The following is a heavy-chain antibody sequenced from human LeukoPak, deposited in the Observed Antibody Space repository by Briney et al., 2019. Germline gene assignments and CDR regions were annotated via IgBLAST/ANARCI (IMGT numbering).Heavy chain of an antibody. CDR1: GGTFSSYA. CDR3: ASLRASNFDY. CDR2: IIPIFGTA. Sequence: GASVKVSCKASGGTFSSYAISWVRQAPGRGLEWMGGIIPIFGTANYAQKFQGRVTITADESTSTAYMELSSLRSEDTAVYYCASLRASNFDYWGQGTLVTVSS. J-gene: IGHJ4*02. V-gene: IGHV1-69*13.